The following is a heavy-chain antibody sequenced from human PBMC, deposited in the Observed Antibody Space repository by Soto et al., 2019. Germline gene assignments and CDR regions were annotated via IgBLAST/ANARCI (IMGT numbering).Heavy chain of an antibody. Sequence: TLSLTCSVSCGSISSVGYSWSWIRQPPGKGLEWIGYIYHRVSTYYNPSLKSRVTISVDRSNMQFYLKLSSVTAADKAVYYCARVVVNDDAFDIWGQGTMVTVSS. CDR1: CGSISSVGYS. V-gene: IGHV4-30-2*01. CDR2: IYHRVST. J-gene: IGHJ3*02. CDR3: ARVVVNDDAFDI. D-gene: IGHD3-22*01.